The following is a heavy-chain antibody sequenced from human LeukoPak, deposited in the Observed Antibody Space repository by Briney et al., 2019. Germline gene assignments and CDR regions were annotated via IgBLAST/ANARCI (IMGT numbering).Heavy chain of an antibody. CDR3: AKDYYCSGGSCYFTSPMNFDY. J-gene: IGHJ4*02. CDR1: GFTFSSYG. D-gene: IGHD2-15*01. V-gene: IGHV3-30*02. CDR2: IRYDGSNK. Sequence: GGSLRLSCAASGFTFSSYGMHWVRQAPGKGLEWVAFIRYDGSNKYYADSVKGRFTISRDNYRNTLYLQMNSLRAEDTAVYYCAKDYYCSGGSCYFTSPMNFDYWGQGTLVTVSS.